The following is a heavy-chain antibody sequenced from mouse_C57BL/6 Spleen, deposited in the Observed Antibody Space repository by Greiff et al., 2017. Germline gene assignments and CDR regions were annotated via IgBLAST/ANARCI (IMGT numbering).Heavy chain of an antibody. CDR1: GYTFTSYW. CDR3: ARSEITTVVESFYAMDY. D-gene: IGHD1-1*01. J-gene: IGHJ4*01. Sequence: QVQLQQPGAELVKPGASVKLSCKASGYTFTSYWMHWVKQRPGQGLEWIGMIHPNSGSTNYNEKFKSKATLTVDKSSSTAYMQLSSLTSEDSAVYYCARSEITTVVESFYAMDYWGQGTSVTVSS. CDR2: IHPNSGST. V-gene: IGHV1-64*01.